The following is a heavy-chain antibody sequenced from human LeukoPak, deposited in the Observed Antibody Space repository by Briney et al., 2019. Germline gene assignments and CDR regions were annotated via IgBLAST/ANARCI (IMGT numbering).Heavy chain of an antibody. CDR2: IIPILGIA. J-gene: IGHJ4*02. Sequence: SVKVSCRASGGTFSSYAISWVRQAPGQGLEWMGRIIPILGIANYAQKFQGRVTITADKSTSTAYMELSSLRSEDTAVYYCARVGYDFWSGPSDYWGQGTLVTVSS. CDR3: ARVGYDFWSGPSDY. V-gene: IGHV1-69*04. D-gene: IGHD3-3*01. CDR1: GGTFSSYA.